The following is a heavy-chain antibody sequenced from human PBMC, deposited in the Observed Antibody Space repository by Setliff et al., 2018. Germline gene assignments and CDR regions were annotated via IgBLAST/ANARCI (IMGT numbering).Heavy chain of an antibody. CDR1: GGSFSSYG. Sequence: ASVKVSCKASGGSFSSYGITWVRQAPGQGLEWMGGTIPMFGTTNYAQKSQGRVTIITDESTSTAYMELSSLRSEDTAVYFCAREGVDTRSSTDYRYYMDVWGKGTTVTVS. J-gene: IGHJ6*03. V-gene: IGHV1-69*05. D-gene: IGHD5-18*01. CDR3: AREGVDTRSSTDYRYYMDV. CDR2: TIPMFGTT.